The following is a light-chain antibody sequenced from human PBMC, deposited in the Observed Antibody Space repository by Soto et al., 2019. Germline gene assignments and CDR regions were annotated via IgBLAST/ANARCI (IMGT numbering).Light chain of an antibody. V-gene: IGKV1-33*01. J-gene: IGKJ5*01. CDR2: DAS. CDR3: QQYDNRPPIT. Sequence: IEMTQYPSSLSASVGDRVTITCQASQDIINYLNWYQHKPGKAPKLLIYDASNLETGVPSRFSGSGSGTDFTFTISSLQPEDIATYYCQQYDNRPPITSGHGTRLEIK. CDR1: QDIINY.